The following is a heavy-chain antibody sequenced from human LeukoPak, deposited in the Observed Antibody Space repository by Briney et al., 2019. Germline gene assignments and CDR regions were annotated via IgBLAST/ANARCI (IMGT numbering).Heavy chain of an antibody. CDR2: ISYDGSNK. D-gene: IGHD6-19*01. Sequence: GGSLRLSCAASGFTFSSYGMHWVRQAPGKGLEWVAVISYDGSNKYYADSVKGRFTISRDNSKNTPYLQMNSLRAEDTAVYYCASRSAWSFDYWGQGTLVTVSS. CDR1: GFTFSSYG. V-gene: IGHV3-30*03. CDR3: ASRSAWSFDY. J-gene: IGHJ4*02.